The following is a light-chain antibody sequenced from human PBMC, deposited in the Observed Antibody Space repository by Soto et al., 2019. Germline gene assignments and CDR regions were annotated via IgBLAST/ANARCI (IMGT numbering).Light chain of an antibody. V-gene: IGLV2-14*01. J-gene: IGLJ1*01. CDR3: SSFTTSSTYV. CDR1: SSDVGLYNY. CDR2: DVT. Sequence: QSVLTQPASVSGSPGQSIAIPCTGTSSDVGLYNYVSWYQQHPDKVPKLIIYDVTNRPSGVSDRFSGSKSGNTASLTISGLQADDEADYYCSSFTTSSTYVFGTGTKVTVL.